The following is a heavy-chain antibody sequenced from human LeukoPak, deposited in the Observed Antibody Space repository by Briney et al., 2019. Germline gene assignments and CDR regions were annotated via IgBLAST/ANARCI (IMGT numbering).Heavy chain of an antibody. CDR3: ARGTDTYYYDSSGYYYFTIFDI. CDR1: GGSISSGSYY. V-gene: IGHV4-61*02. Sequence: SQTLSLTCTVSGGSISSGSYYWSWIRQPAGKGLEWIGRIYTSGSTNYNPPLKSRVTISVDTSKNQFSLKLSSVTTADTAVYYCARGTDTYYYDSSGYYYFTIFDIWGQGTMVTVSS. CDR2: IYTSGST. D-gene: IGHD3-22*01. J-gene: IGHJ3*02.